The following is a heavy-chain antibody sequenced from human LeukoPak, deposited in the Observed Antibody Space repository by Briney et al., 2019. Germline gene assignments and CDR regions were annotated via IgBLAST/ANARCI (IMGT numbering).Heavy chain of an antibody. D-gene: IGHD6-13*01. Sequence: GGSLRLSCAASGFIFSKNWMNWLRQAPGKGLEWVSSISSSSSYIYYADSVKGRFTISRDNAKNSLYLQMNSLRAEDTAVYYCAKESSSNWFDPWGQGTLVTVSS. CDR3: AKESSSNWFDP. CDR2: ISSSSSYI. J-gene: IGHJ5*02. V-gene: IGHV3-21*01. CDR1: GFIFSKNW.